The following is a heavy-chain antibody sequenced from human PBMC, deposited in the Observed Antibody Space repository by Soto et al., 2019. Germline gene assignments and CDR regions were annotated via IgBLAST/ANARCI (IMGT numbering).Heavy chain of an antibody. CDR2: IIPLHNTS. J-gene: IGHJ6*02. V-gene: IGHV1-69*06. Sequence: QVQLLQSGAEVKKPGSSVKVSCKVSGGAFTNYSLNWVRHAPGQGLEWLGGIIPLHNTSNYSLKLLGRGSVTADISSNTVYMHLCGLTSDDTATYYCAIWSIWNPLYYRGMDVWGQGTTVTVSS. CDR1: GGAFTNYS. CDR3: AIWSIWNPLYYRGMDV. D-gene: IGHD1-20*01.